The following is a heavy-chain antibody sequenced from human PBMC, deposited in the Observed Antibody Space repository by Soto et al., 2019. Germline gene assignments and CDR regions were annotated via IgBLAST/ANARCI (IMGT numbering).Heavy chain of an antibody. D-gene: IGHD3-22*01. CDR1: GYTFTSYG. V-gene: IGHV1-18*04. CDR2: ISAYNGNT. Sequence: ASVKVSCKASGYTFTSYGISWVRQAPRQGLEWMGWISAYNGNTNYAQKLQDRVTMTTDTSTSTAYMELRSLRSDDTAVYYCARNYDSRRSWSVDYYYYYGMDVWGQGTTVTVSS. J-gene: IGHJ6*02. CDR3: ARNYDSRRSWSVDYYYYYGMDV.